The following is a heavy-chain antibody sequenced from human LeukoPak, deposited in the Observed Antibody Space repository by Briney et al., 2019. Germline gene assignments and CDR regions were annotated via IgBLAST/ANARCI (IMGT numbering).Heavy chain of an antibody. Sequence: SETLSLTCAVYGGSFSGYYWSWIRQPPGKGLEWIGESNHSGSTNYNPSLKSRVTISVDTSKNQFSLKLSSVTAADTAVYYCARAYDILTGYYYSRSPSFDYWGQGTLVTVSS. CDR1: GGSFSGYY. D-gene: IGHD3-9*01. CDR2: SNHSGST. V-gene: IGHV4-34*01. J-gene: IGHJ4*02. CDR3: ARAYDILTGYYYSRSPSFDY.